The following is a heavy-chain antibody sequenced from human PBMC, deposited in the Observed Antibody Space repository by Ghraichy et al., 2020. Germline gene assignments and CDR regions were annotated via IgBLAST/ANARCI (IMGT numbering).Heavy chain of an antibody. CDR1: GFTFSDYY. D-gene: IGHD3-16*01. Sequence: LSLTCAASGFTFSDYYMSWIRQAPGKGLEWVSYISSGSTIYYADSVKGRFTISRDNAKNSLYLQMNSLRAEDTAVYYCASPVGDSYYYGMDVWGQGTTVTVSS. CDR3: ASPVGDSYYYGMDV. CDR2: ISSGSTI. V-gene: IGHV3-11*01. J-gene: IGHJ6*02.